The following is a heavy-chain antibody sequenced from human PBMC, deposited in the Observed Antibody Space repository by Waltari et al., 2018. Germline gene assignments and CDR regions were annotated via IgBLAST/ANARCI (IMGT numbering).Heavy chain of an antibody. Sequence: QVQLQESGPGLVKPSETLSLTCTVSGGSITSHYWSWIRQPPGKGLEWIGYISYSGSTSYNPSLKSRVSISVDTSKNEVSLKLNSVTAADTAVYYCAGDNPYDYGGWSDPWGQGTLVTVSS. V-gene: IGHV4-59*11. D-gene: IGHD4-17*01. CDR2: ISYSGST. J-gene: IGHJ5*02. CDR3: AGDNPYDYGGWSDP. CDR1: GGSITSHY.